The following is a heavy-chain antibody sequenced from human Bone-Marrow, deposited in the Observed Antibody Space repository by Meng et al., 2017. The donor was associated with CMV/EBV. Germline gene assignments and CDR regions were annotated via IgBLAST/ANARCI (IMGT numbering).Heavy chain of an antibody. Sequence: GESLKISCAASGFTFSSYAMHWVRQAPGKGLEWVAVISYDGSNKYYADSVKGRFTISRDNSKNTLYLQMNSLRAEDTAVYYCARDSGSGSDLWGRGTLVTVSS. CDR1: GFTFSSYA. D-gene: IGHD3-10*01. CDR3: ARDSGSGSDL. CDR2: ISYDGSNK. V-gene: IGHV3-30-3*01. J-gene: IGHJ2*01.